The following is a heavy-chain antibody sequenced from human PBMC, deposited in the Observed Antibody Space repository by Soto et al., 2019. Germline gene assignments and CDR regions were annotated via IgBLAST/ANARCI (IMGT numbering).Heavy chain of an antibody. D-gene: IGHD3-3*02. CDR2: TYYRSKWYN. CDR1: GDSVSSNSAA. J-gene: IGHJ6*02. CDR3: ARVFVLRAISVYYGMDV. Sequence: PSQTLSLTCAISGDSVSSNSAAWYWIRQSPSRGLEWLGRTYYRSKWYNDYAVSVKSRITINPDTSKNQFSQQLNSVTPEDTAVYYCARVFVLRAISVYYGMDVWGQGTTVTVSS. V-gene: IGHV6-1*01.